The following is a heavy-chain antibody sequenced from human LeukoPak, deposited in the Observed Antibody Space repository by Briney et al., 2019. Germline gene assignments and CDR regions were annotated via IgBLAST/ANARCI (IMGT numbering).Heavy chain of an antibody. D-gene: IGHD2-2*01. CDR3: AKERIGYQPYNWFDP. Sequence: PGGSLRLSCTASGFTFGDYAMSWVRQAPGKGLEWVSAISGSGGSTYYADSVKGRFTISRDNSKNTLYLQMNSLRAEDTAVYYCAKERIGYQPYNWFDPWGQGTLVTVSS. CDR1: GFTFGDYA. V-gene: IGHV3-23*01. J-gene: IGHJ5*02. CDR2: ISGSGGST.